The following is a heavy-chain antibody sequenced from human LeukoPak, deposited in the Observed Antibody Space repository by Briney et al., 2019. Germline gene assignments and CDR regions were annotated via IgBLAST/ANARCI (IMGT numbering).Heavy chain of an antibody. CDR1: GGSISSSSYY. CDR3: ASLTTADAFDI. CDR2: IYYSGST. D-gene: IGHD3-22*01. J-gene: IGHJ3*02. Sequence: PSETLSLTCTVSGGSISSSSYYWDWIRQPPGKGLEWIGSIYYSGSTYYNSSLKSRVTISVDKSKNQFSLKLSSVTAADTAVFYCASLTTADAFDIWGQGTMVTVSS. V-gene: IGHV4-39*07.